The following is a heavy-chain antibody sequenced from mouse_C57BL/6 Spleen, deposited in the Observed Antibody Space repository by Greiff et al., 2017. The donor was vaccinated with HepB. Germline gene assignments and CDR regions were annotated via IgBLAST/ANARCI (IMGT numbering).Heavy chain of an antibody. D-gene: IGHD1-1*01. CDR3: ARHHTPYGSSPYYAMDY. CDR1: GFTFSSYG. V-gene: IGHV5-6*01. Sequence: EVQVVESGGDLVKPGGSLKLSCAASGFTFSSYGMSWVRQTPDKRLEWVATISSGGSYTYYPDSVKGRFTISRDNAKNTLYLQMSSLKSEDTAMYYCARHHTPYGSSPYYAMDYWGQGTSVTVSS. CDR2: ISSGGSYT. J-gene: IGHJ4*01.